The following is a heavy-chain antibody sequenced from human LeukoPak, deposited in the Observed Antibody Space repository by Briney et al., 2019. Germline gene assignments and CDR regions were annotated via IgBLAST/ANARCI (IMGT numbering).Heavy chain of an antibody. CDR2: ISGSGGST. J-gene: IGHJ6*02. Sequence: GGSLRLPCAASGFTFSSYAMSWVRQVRGKGLEWASAISGSGGSTFYADSVKGRFTISRDNSKNTLYLQMNSLRAEDTAVYYCAKGSFGMDVWGQGTTVTVSS. CDR1: GFTFSSYA. CDR3: AKGSFGMDV. V-gene: IGHV3-23*01.